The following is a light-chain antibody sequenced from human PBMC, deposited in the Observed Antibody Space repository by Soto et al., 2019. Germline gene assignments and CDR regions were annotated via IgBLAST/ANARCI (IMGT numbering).Light chain of an antibody. Sequence: DIQMTQSPSSLSASVGDRVTITCRASQDINNFLAWFQQKPGKAPKTLIYGASSLHSGVPSRFSGSGSGTDFTLTISSLQPDDLATYYCQQYHTFPTFGQGTKVEIK. J-gene: IGKJ1*01. V-gene: IGKV1-16*01. CDR1: QDINNF. CDR3: QQYHTFPT. CDR2: GAS.